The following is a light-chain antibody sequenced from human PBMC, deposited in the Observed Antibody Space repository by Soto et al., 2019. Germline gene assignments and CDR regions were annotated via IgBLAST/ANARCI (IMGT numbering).Light chain of an antibody. V-gene: IGKV1-33*01. CDR3: QQYDNLPIT. J-gene: IGKJ5*01. CDR1: QNINNY. CDR2: DAS. Sequence: DIQMTQSPSSLSASVGDRVTITFHASQNINNYLNWYQQKPGRAPKLLIYDASNLEAGVPSRFRGSGSGTDFTFTISRLQPEDIATYYCQQYDNLPITFGQGTRLEIK.